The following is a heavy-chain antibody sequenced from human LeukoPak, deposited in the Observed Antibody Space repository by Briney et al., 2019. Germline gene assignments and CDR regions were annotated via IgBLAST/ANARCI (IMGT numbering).Heavy chain of an antibody. CDR3: ARGLGRTTMVTRGGVRFDY. D-gene: IGHD5-18*01. J-gene: IGHJ4*02. CDR1: GYTLTELS. Sequence: GASVKVSCKVSGYTLTELSMHWVRQAPGKGLEWMGRFDFEDDERVYAQKFQGRVTMTEDTSTDTAYMELSSLRSEDTAAYYCARGLGRTTMVTRGGVRFDYWGQGTLVTVSS. CDR2: FDFEDDER. V-gene: IGHV1-24*01.